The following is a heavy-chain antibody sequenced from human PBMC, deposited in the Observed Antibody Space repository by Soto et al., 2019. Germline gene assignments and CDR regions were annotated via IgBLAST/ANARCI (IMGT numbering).Heavy chain of an antibody. CDR2: IYYSGST. V-gene: IGHV4-59*01. CDR3: ERDNYFDY. CDR1: GGSISSYY. Sequence: SETLSLTCTVSGGSISSYYWSWIRQPPGKGLEWIGNIYYSGSTNYNPSLKSRVAMSVDTSKNQFSLKLSSVTAADTAVYYCERDNYFDYWGQGTLVTVSS. J-gene: IGHJ4*02.